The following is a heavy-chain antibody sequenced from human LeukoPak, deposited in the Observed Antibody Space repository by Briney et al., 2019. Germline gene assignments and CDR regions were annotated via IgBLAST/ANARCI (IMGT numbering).Heavy chain of an antibody. Sequence: SETLSLTCTVSGGSVSSGSYYWSWIRQPPGKGLEWIGYIYYSGSTNYNPSLKSRVTISVDTSKNQFSLKLSSVTAADTAVYFCARGIAIFGVIITYYYGLDVWGQGTTVTVSS. CDR1: GGSVSSGSYY. V-gene: IGHV4-61*01. D-gene: IGHD3-3*01. CDR3: ARGIAIFGVIITYYYGLDV. J-gene: IGHJ6*02. CDR2: IYYSGST.